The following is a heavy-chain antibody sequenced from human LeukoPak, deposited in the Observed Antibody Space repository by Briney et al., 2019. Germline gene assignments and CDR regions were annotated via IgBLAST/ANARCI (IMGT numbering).Heavy chain of an antibody. Sequence: GASVTVSCKASGYTFISYGLSWVRQAPGQGLEWMGWVSAYNGNTNYEQKLQGRVTMTTDTSTSTVYMELRSLRSDDTAVYYCARAGWLKPLDYWGQGTLVTVSS. J-gene: IGHJ4*02. V-gene: IGHV1-18*01. CDR2: VSAYNGNT. CDR3: ARAGWLKPLDY. D-gene: IGHD5-12*01. CDR1: GYTFISYG.